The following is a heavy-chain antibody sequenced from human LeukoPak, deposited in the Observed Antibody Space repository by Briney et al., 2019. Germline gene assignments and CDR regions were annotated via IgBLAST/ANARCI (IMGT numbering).Heavy chain of an antibody. CDR2: ISAYNGNT. V-gene: IGHV1-18*01. CDR3: ARDFSPLWSGYHWGFTGKY. D-gene: IGHD3-3*01. J-gene: IGHJ4*02. CDR1: GYTFTSYG. Sequence: VASVKVSCKASGYTFTSYGISWVRQAPGQGLEWMGWISAYNGNTNYAQKLQGRVTMTRDTSISTAYMELSRLRSDDTAVYYCARDFSPLWSGYHWGFTGKYWGQGTLVTVSS.